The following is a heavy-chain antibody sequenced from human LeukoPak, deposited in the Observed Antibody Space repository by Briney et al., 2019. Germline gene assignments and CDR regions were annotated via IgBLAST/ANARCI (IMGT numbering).Heavy chain of an antibody. Sequence: QSGGSLRLSCVASGFTFSNYHMNWVRQAPGKGLEWVSLISWNGGSTYYADSVKGRFTISRDNSKNSLYLQMNSLRTEDAALYYCAKDVTSSSWNGYFDTWGQGTLVTVSS. CDR2: ISWNGGST. CDR3: AKDVTSSSWNGYFDT. J-gene: IGHJ4*02. V-gene: IGHV3-43*01. CDR1: GFTFSNYH. D-gene: IGHD1-1*01.